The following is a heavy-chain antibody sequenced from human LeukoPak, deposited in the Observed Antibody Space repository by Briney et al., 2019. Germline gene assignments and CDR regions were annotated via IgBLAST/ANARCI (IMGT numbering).Heavy chain of an antibody. CDR3: ARDDCTNGVCYSSSY. J-gene: IGHJ4*02. Sequence: GASVKVSRKASGGTFSSYAISWVRQAPGQGLEWMGRIIPILGIANYAQKFQGRVTITADKSTSTAYMELSSLRSEDTAVYYCARDDCTNGVCYSSSYWGQGTLVTVSS. D-gene: IGHD2-8*01. CDR2: IIPILGIA. V-gene: IGHV1-69*04. CDR1: GGTFSSYA.